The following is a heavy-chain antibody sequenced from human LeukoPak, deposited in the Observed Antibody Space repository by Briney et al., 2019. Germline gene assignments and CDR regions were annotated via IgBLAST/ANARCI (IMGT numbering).Heavy chain of an antibody. CDR3: GTHVGDSGNHSSVVATYY. D-gene: IGHD1-26*01. Sequence: GESLKISCKGSGYRFSDYWIGWVRQMPGKGLEWMGIIYPGDSDIRYSPSFRGQVTISADKSISIAYLQWSSLKASDTAMYYCGTHVGDSGNHSSVVATYYWGQGTLVTVSS. CDR1: GYRFSDYW. V-gene: IGHV5-51*01. CDR2: IYPGDSDI. J-gene: IGHJ4*02.